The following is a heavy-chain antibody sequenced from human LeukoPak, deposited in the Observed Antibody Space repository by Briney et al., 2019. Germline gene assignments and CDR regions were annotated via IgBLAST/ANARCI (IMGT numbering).Heavy chain of an antibody. CDR1: GDSVSNNIAT. CDR3: ARDLLVTTGYALGY. Sequence: SQTLSLTCAISGDSVSNNIATWNWVRQSPSRGLEWLGRTYYRSKWYTEYGVSVGSRMTINVDTSKNHFSLQLNSVTPEDTAVYYCARDLLVTTGYALGYWGQGTLVTVSS. J-gene: IGHJ4*02. D-gene: IGHD1-1*01. CDR2: TYYRSKWYT. V-gene: IGHV6-1*01.